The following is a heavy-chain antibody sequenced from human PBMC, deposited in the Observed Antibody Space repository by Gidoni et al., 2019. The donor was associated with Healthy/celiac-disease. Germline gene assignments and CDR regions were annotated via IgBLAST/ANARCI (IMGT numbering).Heavy chain of an antibody. J-gene: IGHJ5*02. V-gene: IGHV3-30*18. D-gene: IGHD3-22*01. CDR3: AKAVFGGPYYYDLTHNGIDP. Sequence: QVQLVESGGGVVQPGRSLRLPCAASGFTFSRYGMHWVRQAPGKGLEWVAVISYDGSNKYYADSVKGRFTISRDNSKNTLYLQMNSLRAEDTAVYYCAKAVFGGPYYYDLTHNGIDPWGQGTLVTVSS. CDR2: ISYDGSNK. CDR1: GFTFSRYG.